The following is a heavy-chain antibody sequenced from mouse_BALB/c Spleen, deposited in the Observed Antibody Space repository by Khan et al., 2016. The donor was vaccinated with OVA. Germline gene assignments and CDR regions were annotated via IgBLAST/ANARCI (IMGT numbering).Heavy chain of an antibody. J-gene: IGHJ2*01. CDR1: GYSITSDYA. D-gene: IGHD1-1*01. CDR3: ARVYGGDFDY. CDR2: ISYSGNT. V-gene: IGHV3-2*02. Sequence: EVQLQESGPGLVKPSQSLSLTCTVTGYSITSDYAWNWIRQFPGNKLEWMGYISYSGNTKYNPSLKSRISITRDTSKNQCFLQLNSVTIEDTATYYCARVYGGDFDYWGQGTTLTVSS.